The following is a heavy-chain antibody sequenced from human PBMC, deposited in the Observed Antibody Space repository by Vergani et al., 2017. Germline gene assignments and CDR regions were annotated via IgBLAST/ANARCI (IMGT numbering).Heavy chain of an antibody. D-gene: IGHD2-15*01. Sequence: QVQLVQSGAEVKKPGASVKVSCKASGYTFTSYDINWVRQATGQGLEWMGWMNPNSGNTGYAQKFQGRVTITRNTSISTAYMELSSLRSEDTAVYYCPRASRWVMLRKNYCMDVWGQGTTVTVSS. V-gene: IGHV1-8*03. CDR2: MNPNSGNT. J-gene: IGHJ6*02. CDR3: PRASRWVMLRKNYCMDV. CDR1: GYTFTSYD.